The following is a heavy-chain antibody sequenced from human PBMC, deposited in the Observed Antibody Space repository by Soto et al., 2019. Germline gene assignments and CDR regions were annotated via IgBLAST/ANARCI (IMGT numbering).Heavy chain of an antibody. Sequence: QVQLQESGPGLVKPSETLSLTCTVSGGSISSYYWCWIRQPPGKGLEWIGYIYYSGSTNYNPSLKSRVTIPVDTSKNRFSLKLSSVTAADTAVYYCARRWGSAADYWGQGTLVTVSS. D-gene: IGHD2-15*01. CDR3: ARRWGSAADY. J-gene: IGHJ4*02. CDR2: IYYSGST. V-gene: IGHV4-59*08. CDR1: GGSISSYY.